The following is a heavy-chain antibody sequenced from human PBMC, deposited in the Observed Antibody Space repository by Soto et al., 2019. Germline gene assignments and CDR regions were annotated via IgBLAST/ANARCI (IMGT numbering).Heavy chain of an antibody. D-gene: IGHD2-21*01. CDR3: ATPQVVMSY. V-gene: IGHV3-48*02. CDR1: GFPFSEYA. CDR2: ITRGGDTT. Sequence: PGGSLRLSCEASGFPFSEYAMKWVRQAPGKGLEWVSHITRGGDTTYYADSVKGRFTISRDNAKNSVFLQMNSLRDEDTAVYYCATPQVVMSYWGQGTLVTVSS. J-gene: IGHJ4*02.